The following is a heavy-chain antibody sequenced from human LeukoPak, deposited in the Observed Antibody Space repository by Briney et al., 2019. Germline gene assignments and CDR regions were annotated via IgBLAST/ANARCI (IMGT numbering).Heavy chain of an antibody. Sequence: PSETLSLTCTVSGASVSSDGYYWSWIRQHPGKGLEWIGYIYYSGSAYYNPSLKSRVTISVDTSENQFSLKLSSVTAADTAVYYCARVNYGSATKEDYWGQGTLVTVSS. CDR3: ARVNYGSATKEDY. V-gene: IGHV4-31*03. J-gene: IGHJ4*02. CDR1: GASVSSDGYY. D-gene: IGHD3-10*01. CDR2: IYYSGSA.